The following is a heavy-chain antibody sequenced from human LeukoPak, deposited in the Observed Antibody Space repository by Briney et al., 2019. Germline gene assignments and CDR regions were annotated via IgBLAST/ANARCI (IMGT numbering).Heavy chain of an antibody. J-gene: IGHJ1*01. CDR3: ARGTRDSSGFETAEYFQH. D-gene: IGHD6-19*01. Sequence: NPSETLSLTCTVSGGSISSYYWSWIRQPPGKGLEWIGYIYYGGSTNYNPSLKSRVTISVDTSKNQFSLKLSSVTAADTAVYYCARGTRDSSGFETAEYFQHWGQGTLVTVSS. CDR2: IYYGGST. CDR1: GGSISSYY. V-gene: IGHV4-59*12.